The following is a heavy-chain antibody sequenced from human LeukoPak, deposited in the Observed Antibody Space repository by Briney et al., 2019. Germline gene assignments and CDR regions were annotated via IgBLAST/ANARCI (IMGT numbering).Heavy chain of an antibody. CDR3: ARGGYYGSGNDFRFDP. D-gene: IGHD3-10*01. V-gene: IGHV4-59*01. CDR2: IHYTGST. Sequence: PSETLSLTCAVYGGSFSGYYWSWIRQSPGKGLECIGYIHYTGSTNYNPSLKSRVTISVETSKNQFSLKLKSVTAADTAVYYCARGGYYGSGNDFRFDPWGQGTLVTVSS. J-gene: IGHJ5*02. CDR1: GGSFSGYY.